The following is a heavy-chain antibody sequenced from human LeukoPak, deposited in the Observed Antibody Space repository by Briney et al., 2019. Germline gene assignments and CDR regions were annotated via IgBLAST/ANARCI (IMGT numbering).Heavy chain of an antibody. CDR1: GFTFSSYA. V-gene: IGHV3-30-3*02. CDR2: ISYDGSNK. J-gene: IGHJ3*01. CDR3: AKPRDIDSWAFDV. Sequence: GGSLRLSCAASGFTFSSYAMHWVRQAPGKGLEWVAVISYDGSNKYYADSVKGRFTISRDNSKNTLNLQMNSLRTEDTAVYYCAKPRDIDSWAFDVWGQGTMVTVS. D-gene: IGHD2-15*01.